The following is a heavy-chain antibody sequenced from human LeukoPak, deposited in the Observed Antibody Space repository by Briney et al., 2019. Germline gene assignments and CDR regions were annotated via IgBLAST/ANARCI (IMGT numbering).Heavy chain of an antibody. J-gene: IGHJ4*02. CDR3: ARRTTMMDLDY. CDR2: IYPGDSDT. D-gene: IGHD3-22*01. CDR1: GYSFTSYC. Sequence: GESLKIPCKGSGYSFTSYCIGWVRQMPGKGLEWMGIIYPGDSDTRYSPSFQGQVTISADKSISTAYLQWSSLKASDTAMYYCARRTTMMDLDYWGQGTLVTVSS. V-gene: IGHV5-51*01.